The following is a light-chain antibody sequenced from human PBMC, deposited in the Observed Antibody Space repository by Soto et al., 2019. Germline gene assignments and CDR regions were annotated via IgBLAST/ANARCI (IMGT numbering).Light chain of an antibody. CDR3: QQYNSYPLS. CDR2: KAS. Sequence: DIQMTQSPSTLSASVGDRVTITCRASQSISTWLVWYQQKPGKAPKLLIYKASNLESGVPSRFSGSGSGTEFTLTISSLQPDDFATYYCQQYNSYPLSFAGGTKVEIQ. V-gene: IGKV1-5*03. J-gene: IGKJ4*01. CDR1: QSISTW.